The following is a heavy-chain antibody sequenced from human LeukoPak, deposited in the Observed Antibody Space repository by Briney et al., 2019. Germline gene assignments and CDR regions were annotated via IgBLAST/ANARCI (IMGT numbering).Heavy chain of an antibody. Sequence: PGGSLRLSCAASGFTFSSYAMSWVRQAPGKGLEWVSVISGSGGSTYYADSVKGRFTISRDNSKNTLYLQMNSLRAEDTAVYYCAKDLFGRIAAAGRGGFFDYWGQGTLVTVSS. CDR3: AKDLFGRIAAAGRGGFFDY. J-gene: IGHJ4*02. CDR2: ISGSGGST. CDR1: GFTFSSYA. V-gene: IGHV3-23*01. D-gene: IGHD6-13*01.